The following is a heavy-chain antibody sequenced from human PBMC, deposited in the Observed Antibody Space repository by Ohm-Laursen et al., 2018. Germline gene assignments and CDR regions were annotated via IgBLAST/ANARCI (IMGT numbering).Heavy chain of an antibody. CDR2: INHSGST. CDR1: GGSFSGYY. J-gene: IGHJ4*02. CDR3: ARGFLAGAARPPDFDY. Sequence: TLSLTCPVSGGSFSGYYWSWIRQPPGKGLEWIGEINHSGSTNYNPSLKSRVTISVDTSKNQFSLKLSSVTAADTAVYYCARGFLAGAARPPDFDYWGQGTLVTVSS. D-gene: IGHD6-6*01. V-gene: IGHV4-34*01.